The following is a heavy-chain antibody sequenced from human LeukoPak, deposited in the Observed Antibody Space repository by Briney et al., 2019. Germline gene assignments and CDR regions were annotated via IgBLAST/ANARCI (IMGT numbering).Heavy chain of an antibody. J-gene: IGHJ3*01. V-gene: IGHV3-23*01. CDR3: ARDLQRITLPDALEV. CDR2: ISGSGGST. Sequence: GGSLRLSCAASGFTFSSYAMSWVRQAPGKGLEWVSAISGSGGSTYYADSEKGRFNLPRDYYKNTLYLQMNSLRAEDTAVYYWARDLQRITLPDALEVWGQGTMGTVSS. CDR1: GFTFSSYA. D-gene: IGHD3-10*01.